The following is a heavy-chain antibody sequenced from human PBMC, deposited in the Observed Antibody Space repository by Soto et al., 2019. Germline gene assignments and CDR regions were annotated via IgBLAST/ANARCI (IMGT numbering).Heavy chain of an antibody. CDR1: GGTFSSYA. V-gene: IGHV1-69*01. CDR3: ARDQSIVGATRGSISYYGMDV. CDR2: IIPIFGTA. Sequence: QVQLVQSGAEVKKPGSSVKVSCKASGGTFSSYAISWVRQAPGQGLEWMGGIIPIFGTANYAQKFQGRVTITADESTSTDYKELSSLRSEDTAVYYCARDQSIVGATRGSISYYGMDVWGQGTTVTVSS. D-gene: IGHD1-26*01. J-gene: IGHJ6*02.